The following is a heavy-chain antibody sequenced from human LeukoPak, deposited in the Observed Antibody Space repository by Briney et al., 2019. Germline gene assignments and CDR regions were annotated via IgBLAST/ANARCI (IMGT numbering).Heavy chain of an antibody. CDR2: IYGGDSDT. CDR3: ARLDHGGDSYYYGMDV. D-gene: IGHD4-23*01. V-gene: IGHV5-51*01. Sequence: GESLQISCRGSGYRFTNYWIAWVRQMPGKGLEWMETIYGGDSDTRYSPSFQGQVTVSADKSITTAHLQWSSLKASDTAMYYCARLDHGGDSYYYGMDVWGQGTTVTVSS. CDR1: GYRFTNYW. J-gene: IGHJ6*02.